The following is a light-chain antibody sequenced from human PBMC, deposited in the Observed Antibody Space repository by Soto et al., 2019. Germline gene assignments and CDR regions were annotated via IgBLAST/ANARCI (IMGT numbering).Light chain of an antibody. CDR1: QSISSW. J-gene: IGKJ4*01. CDR3: QQYNSYRIT. CDR2: KAS. V-gene: IGKV1-5*03. Sequence: DIQMTQSPSTLSASVGDRVTITCRASQSISSWLAWYQQKPGKAPKLLIYKASSLESGVPSRFSGSGSGTEFTLTISSLQPDDFATYYCQQYNSYRITFRGGTKVEIK.